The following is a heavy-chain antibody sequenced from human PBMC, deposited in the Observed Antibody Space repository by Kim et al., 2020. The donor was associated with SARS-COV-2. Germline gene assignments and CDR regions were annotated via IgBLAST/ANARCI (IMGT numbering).Heavy chain of an antibody. CDR1: GGSFSGYY. J-gene: IGHJ4*02. Sequence: SETLSLTCAVYGGSFSGYYWSWIRQPPGKGLEWIGEINHSGSTNYNPSLKSRVTISVDTSKNQFSLKLSSVTAADTAVYYCARAQRYFDYWAREPWSPSPQ. CDR2: INHSGST. CDR3: ARAQRYFDY. V-gene: IGHV4-34*01.